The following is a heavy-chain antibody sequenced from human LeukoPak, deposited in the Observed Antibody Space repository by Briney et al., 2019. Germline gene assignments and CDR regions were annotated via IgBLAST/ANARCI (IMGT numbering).Heavy chain of an antibody. J-gene: IGHJ4*02. CDR3: AKSRRVVVAASNDY. Sequence: GGSLRLSCAASGFTFSSYAMSWVRQAPGKGLEWVSAISGSSGSTYYADSVKGRFTISRDNSKNTLYLQMNSLRAEDTAVYYCAKSRRVVVAASNDYWGQGTLVTVSS. V-gene: IGHV3-23*01. CDR2: ISGSSGST. CDR1: GFTFSSYA. D-gene: IGHD2-15*01.